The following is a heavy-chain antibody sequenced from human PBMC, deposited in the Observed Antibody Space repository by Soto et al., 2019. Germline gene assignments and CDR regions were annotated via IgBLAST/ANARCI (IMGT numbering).Heavy chain of an antibody. V-gene: IGHV3-64D*06. CDR2: LSSNGIGT. D-gene: IGHD6-13*01. CDR3: VKDMGQAAVGIRYPYGLDV. CDR1: GFTVSSFG. J-gene: IGHJ6*02. Sequence: GSLRLSCSGSGFTVSSFGMHWVRQAPGKGLEHVSTLSSNGIGTYYADSVKGRFTFSRDTSKNTLYLQMSSLRTEDTAVYYCVKDMGQAAVGIRYPYGLDVWGLGTTVTVSS.